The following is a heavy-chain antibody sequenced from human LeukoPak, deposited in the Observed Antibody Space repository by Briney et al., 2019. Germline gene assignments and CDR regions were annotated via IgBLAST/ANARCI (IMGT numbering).Heavy chain of an antibody. CDR3: ARLYGPDAFDI. Sequence: GGSLRLSCAASGFSVSSNYMSWVRQALGKGLEWVSVIYSGGGTNYAASVKGRFTISRDTSTNTVYLQMSSLRAEDTAVYYCARLYGPDAFDIWGQGTMVTVSS. D-gene: IGHD4-17*01. CDR1: GFSVSSNY. CDR2: IYSGGGT. V-gene: IGHV3-66*01. J-gene: IGHJ3*02.